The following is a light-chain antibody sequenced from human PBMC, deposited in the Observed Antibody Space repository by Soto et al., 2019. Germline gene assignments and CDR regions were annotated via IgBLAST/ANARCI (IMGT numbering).Light chain of an antibody. CDR2: GNS. CDR1: SSNIGAGYD. Sequence: QSVLTQPPSVSGAPGQRVTISCTGGSSNIGAGYDVHWYQQHPGTAPKLLIYGNSNRPSGVPDRFSGSKSGTSAFLAITGLQAEDEADYYCQSYDSSLSGWVFGGGTKLTVL. CDR3: QSYDSSLSGWV. J-gene: IGLJ3*02. V-gene: IGLV1-40*01.